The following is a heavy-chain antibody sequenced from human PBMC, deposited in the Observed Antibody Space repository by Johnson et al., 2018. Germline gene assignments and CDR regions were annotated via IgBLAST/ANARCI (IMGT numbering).Heavy chain of an antibody. Sequence: EVQLVESGGGLVQPGGSLRLSCAASGFTFSSYAMSWVRQAPGKGLEWVSALSGSGGSTYSADSVKGRFPISRDNSKNTRYLQMNSRRAEDTAVYYCAKAWWELLTYYYMDVWGKGTTVTVSS. V-gene: IGHV3-23*04. CDR2: LSGSGGST. J-gene: IGHJ6*03. D-gene: IGHD1-26*01. CDR3: AKAWWELLTYYYMDV. CDR1: GFTFSSYA.